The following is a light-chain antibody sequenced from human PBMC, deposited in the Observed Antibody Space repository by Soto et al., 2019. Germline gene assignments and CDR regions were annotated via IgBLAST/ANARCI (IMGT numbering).Light chain of an antibody. V-gene: IGKV3-20*01. CDR1: QSVSSSY. CDR3: QQYGSSHT. J-gene: IGKJ1*01. Sequence: VLTQSPGTLSLSPGERATLSCRASQSVSSSYLAWYQQKPGQAPRLLIYAASSRATGIPDRFSGSGSGTEFTLTIRRLEPEDFAVYYCQQYGSSHTFGQGTKVDIK. CDR2: AAS.